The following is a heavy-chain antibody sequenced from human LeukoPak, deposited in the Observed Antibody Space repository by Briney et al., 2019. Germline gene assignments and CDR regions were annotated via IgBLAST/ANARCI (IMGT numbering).Heavy chain of an antibody. D-gene: IGHD6-13*01. CDR2: INHSGST. CDR3: ARVQEYSSSWYFDY. Sequence: PSETLSLTCAVYGGSFSGYYWSWIRQPPGKGLEWIGEINHSGSTNYNPSPKSRVTISVDTSKNQFSLKLSSVTAADTAVYYCARVQEYSSSWYFDYWGQGTLVSVSS. V-gene: IGHV4-34*01. CDR1: GGSFSGYY. J-gene: IGHJ4*02.